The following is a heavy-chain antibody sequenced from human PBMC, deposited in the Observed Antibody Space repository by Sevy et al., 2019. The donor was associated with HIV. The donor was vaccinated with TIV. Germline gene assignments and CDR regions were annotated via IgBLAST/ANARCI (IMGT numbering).Heavy chain of an antibody. CDR3: ARDPKSSWSYHFDY. V-gene: IGHV3-21*01. D-gene: IGHD6-13*01. CDR2: ISSSSSYI. Sequence: GGSLRLSCAASGFTFSSYSMNWVRQAPGKGLEWVSPISSSSSYIYYADSVKGRFTISRDNAKNSLYLQMNSLRAEDTAVYYCARDPKSSWSYHFDYWGQGTLVTVSS. J-gene: IGHJ4*02. CDR1: GFTFSSYS.